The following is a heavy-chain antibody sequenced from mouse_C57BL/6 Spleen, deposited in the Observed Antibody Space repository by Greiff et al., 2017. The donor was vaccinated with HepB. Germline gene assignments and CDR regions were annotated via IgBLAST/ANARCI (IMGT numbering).Heavy chain of an antibody. J-gene: IGHJ4*01. D-gene: IGHD3-2*02. V-gene: IGHV1-82*01. CDR1: GYAFSSSW. CDR3: AKAQAGYYYAMDY. Sequence: QVQLQQSGPELVKPGASVKISCKASGYAFSSSWMNWVKQRPGKGLEWIGRIYPGDGDTNYNGKFKGKATLTADKSSSTAYMQLSSLTSEDSAVYVCAKAQAGYYYAMDYWGQGTSVTVSS. CDR2: IYPGDGDT.